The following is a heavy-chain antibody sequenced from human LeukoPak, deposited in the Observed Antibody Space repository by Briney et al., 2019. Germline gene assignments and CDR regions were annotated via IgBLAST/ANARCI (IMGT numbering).Heavy chain of an antibody. CDR1: GYTCTGYY. Sequence: ASVKVSCKASGYTCTGYYMHWVRQAPGQGLEWMGWINPNSGGTNYAQKFQGRVTMTRDTSISTAYMELSRLRSDDTAVYYCARWRSSSWLVELYYFDYWGQGTLVTVSS. CDR3: ARWRSSSWLVELYYFDY. V-gene: IGHV1-2*02. J-gene: IGHJ4*02. CDR2: INPNSGGT. D-gene: IGHD6-13*01.